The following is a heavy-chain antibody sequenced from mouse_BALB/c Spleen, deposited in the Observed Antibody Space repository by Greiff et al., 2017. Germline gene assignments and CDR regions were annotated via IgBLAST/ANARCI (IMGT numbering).Heavy chain of an antibody. Sequence: EVQGVESGGGLVKPGGSLKLSCAASGFTFSDYYMYWVRQTPEKRLEWVATISDGGSYTYYPDSVKGRFTISRDNAKNNLYLQMSSLKSEDTAMYYCARDKSLTGYYAMDYWGQGTSVTVSS. CDR3: ARDKSLTGYYAMDY. CDR1: GFTFSDYY. J-gene: IGHJ4*01. D-gene: IGHD4-1*01. V-gene: IGHV5-4*02. CDR2: ISDGGSYT.